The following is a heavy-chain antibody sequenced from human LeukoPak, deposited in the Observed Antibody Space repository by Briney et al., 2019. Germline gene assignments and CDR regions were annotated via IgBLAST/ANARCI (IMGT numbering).Heavy chain of an antibody. CDR1: GYTSTSYP. CDR3: ARDWADGDYGIDY. V-gene: IGHV1-3*04. Sequence: GASVKVSCKASGYTSTSYPMHWVRQAPGQRLEWMGWINTGNGDTKYSQKFQGRVTITRDTSASTAYMELSSLRSEDTAVYYCARDWADGDYGIDYWGQGTLVTVSS. CDR2: INTGNGDT. J-gene: IGHJ4*02. D-gene: IGHD4-17*01.